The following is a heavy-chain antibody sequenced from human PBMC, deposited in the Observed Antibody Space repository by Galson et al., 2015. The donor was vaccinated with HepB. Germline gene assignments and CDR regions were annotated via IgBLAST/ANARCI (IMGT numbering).Heavy chain of an antibody. CDR2: ISYDGSYN. CDR1: RLDFRSYG. Sequence: SLSVSCLPARLDFRSYGSHWVRQAPGKGLEWEAVISYDGSYNYPGASMTRRLTIPVDNTKKTLYRQTNRLRCEDTAVYYCARDETPYCRSSSCYSNYYGMDVWGPGTTVTVSS. D-gene: IGHD2-2*02. J-gene: IGHJ6*02. CDR3: ARDETPYCRSSSCYSNYYGMDV. V-gene: IGHV3-33*01.